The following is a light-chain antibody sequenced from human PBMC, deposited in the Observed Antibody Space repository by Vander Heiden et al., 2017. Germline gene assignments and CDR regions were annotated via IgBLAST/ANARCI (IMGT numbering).Light chain of an antibody. CDR1: SRDVGRFHY. CDR2: DVN. Sequence: QSALTQPASVSGSPGQSIAISCTGTSRDVGRFHYVSWYQQHPGKAPKLMIFDVNNRPSGVSDRFSGSKSGNTASLTISGPQAEDEADYYCSSFTSTRTYVFGTGTKVTVL. V-gene: IGLV2-14*03. CDR3: SSFTSTRTYV. J-gene: IGLJ1*01.